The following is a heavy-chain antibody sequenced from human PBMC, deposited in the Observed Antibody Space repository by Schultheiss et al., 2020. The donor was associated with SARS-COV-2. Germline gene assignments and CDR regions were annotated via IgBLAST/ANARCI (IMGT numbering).Heavy chain of an antibody. V-gene: IGHV1-2*02. Sequence: ASVKVSCKASGYTCTSYGISWVRQAPGQGLEWMGWINPNSGGTNYAQKFQGRVTMTRDTSISTAYMELSRLRSDDTAVYYCAREIGVVPAAIGFDPWGQGTLVTVSS. CDR3: AREIGVVPAAIGFDP. D-gene: IGHD2-2*01. J-gene: IGHJ5*02. CDR2: INPNSGGT. CDR1: GYTCTSYG.